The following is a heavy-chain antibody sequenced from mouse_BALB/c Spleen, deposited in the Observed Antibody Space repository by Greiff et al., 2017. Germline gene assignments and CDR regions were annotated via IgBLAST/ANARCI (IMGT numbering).Heavy chain of an antibody. CDR3: ARVGSSLYYYAMDY. V-gene: IGHV5-6-5*01. CDR1: GFTFSSYA. CDR2: ISSGGST. J-gene: IGHJ4*01. D-gene: IGHD1-1*01. Sequence: DVQLVESGGGLVKPGGSLKLSCAASGFTFSSYAMSWVRQTPEKRLEWVASISSGGSTYYPDSVKGRFTISRDNARNILYLQMSSLRSEDTAMYYCARVGSSLYYYAMDYWGQGTSVTVSS.